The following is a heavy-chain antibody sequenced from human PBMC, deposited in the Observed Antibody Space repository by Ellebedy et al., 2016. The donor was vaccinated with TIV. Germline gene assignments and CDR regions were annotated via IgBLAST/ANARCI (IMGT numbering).Heavy chain of an antibody. CDR2: ISYDGTKK. Sequence: GGSLRLSXAASGFTFSSYGMLWVRQAPGKGLEWVAVISYDGTKKYYADSVKGRFTISRDNSRNTLFVEMNSLRTEDTAVYYCVKDEGATRYYGMDVWGQGTGVTVSS. CDR3: VKDEGATRYYGMDV. CDR1: GFTFSSYG. V-gene: IGHV3-30*18. J-gene: IGHJ6*02. D-gene: IGHD1-26*01.